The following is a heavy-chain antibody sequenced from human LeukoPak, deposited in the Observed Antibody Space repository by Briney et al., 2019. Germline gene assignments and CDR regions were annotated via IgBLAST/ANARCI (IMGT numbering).Heavy chain of an antibody. J-gene: IGHJ6*03. CDR2: INHSGST. CDR3: ARRRGYSGYANYYYYMDV. Sequence: SETLSLTCAVYGGSFSGYYWSWIRQPPGKGLEWIGEINHSGSTNYNPSLKSRVTISVDTSKNQFSLKLSSATAADTAVYYCARRRGYSGYANYYYYMDVWGRGTTVTISS. CDR1: GGSFSGYY. V-gene: IGHV4-34*01. D-gene: IGHD5-12*01.